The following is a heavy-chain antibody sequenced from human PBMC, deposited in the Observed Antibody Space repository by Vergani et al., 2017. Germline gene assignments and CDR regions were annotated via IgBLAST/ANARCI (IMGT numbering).Heavy chain of an antibody. CDR2: IGYDGRIK. V-gene: IGHV3-30*02. CDR1: GFSFNTYG. D-gene: IGHD5-12*01. J-gene: IGHJ5*02. Sequence: QVQLVETGGGVVQPGGSLRLYCATSGFSFNTYGAHWVRQAPGKGLEWVAFIGYDGRIKYNVDSVKGRFTISRDTSKKTLSLQMRSLRADDTAVYYCAREMGEGSGYVLGEDWFDPWGQGTLVTVSS. CDR3: AREMGEGSGYVLGEDWFDP.